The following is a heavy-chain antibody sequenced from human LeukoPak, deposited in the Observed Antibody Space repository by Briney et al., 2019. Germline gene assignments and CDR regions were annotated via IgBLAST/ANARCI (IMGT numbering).Heavy chain of an antibody. CDR1: GFTFSSYA. J-gene: IGHJ4*02. CDR2: ISGSGGST. V-gene: IGHV3-23*01. D-gene: IGHD3-10*01. Sequence: GGSLRLSCAASGFTFSSYAMSWVRQAPGKGLEWVSAISGSGGSTYYADSVKGRFTISRDSSKNTVYLQMSSLRAEDTAVYYCAKADGSYKTLIDYWGQGTLVTVSS. CDR3: AKADGSYKTLIDY.